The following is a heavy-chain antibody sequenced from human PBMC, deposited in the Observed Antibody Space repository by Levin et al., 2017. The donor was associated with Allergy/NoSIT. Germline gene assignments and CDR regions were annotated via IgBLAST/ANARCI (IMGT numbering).Heavy chain of an antibody. CDR3: ARQGYSYAPGAFDI. CDR2: IYPGDSDT. Sequence: KVSCKGXXXXVTSYCRGCACQMTGKGLEWMGIIYPGDSDTRYSPSFQGQVTISADKSISTAYLQWSSLKASDTAMYYCARQGYSYAPGAFDIWGQGTMVTVSS. CDR1: XXXVTSYC. V-gene: IGHV5-51*01. J-gene: IGHJ3*02. D-gene: IGHD5-18*01.